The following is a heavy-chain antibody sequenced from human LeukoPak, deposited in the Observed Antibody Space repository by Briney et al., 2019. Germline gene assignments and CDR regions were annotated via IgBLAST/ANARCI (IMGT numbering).Heavy chain of an antibody. CDR1: GFTFSSYS. J-gene: IGHJ3*02. CDR3: ARDRAYSSGWHSDAFDI. V-gene: IGHV3-21*01. CDR2: ISSSSSYI. Sequence: GGSLRLSCAASGFTFSSYSMNWVRQAPGKGLEWVSSISSSSSYIYYADSVKGRFTVSRDSAKNSLYLQMNSLRAEDTAVYYCARDRAYSSGWHSDAFDIWGQGTMVTVSS. D-gene: IGHD6-19*01.